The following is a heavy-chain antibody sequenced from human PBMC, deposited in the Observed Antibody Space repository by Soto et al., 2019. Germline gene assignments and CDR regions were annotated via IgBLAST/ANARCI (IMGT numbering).Heavy chain of an antibody. V-gene: IGHV1-18*01. D-gene: IGHD3-10*01. Sequence: GASVKVSCKASGYTFTSYGISWVRQAPGQGLEWMGWISAYNGNTNYAQKLQGRVTMTTDTSTSTAYMELGSLRSDDTAVYYCARDVEGTMVRGVIITGGSDYWGQGTLVTVSS. J-gene: IGHJ4*02. CDR1: GYTFTSYG. CDR3: ARDVEGTMVRGVIITGGSDY. CDR2: ISAYNGNT.